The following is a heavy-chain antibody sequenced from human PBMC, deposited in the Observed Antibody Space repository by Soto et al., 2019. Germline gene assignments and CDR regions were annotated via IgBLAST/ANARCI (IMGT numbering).Heavy chain of an antibody. V-gene: IGHV3-23*01. CDR2: ISSSGNSA. J-gene: IGHJ4*02. CDR1: GFTFGSYA. Sequence: GGSLRLSCAASGFTFGSYAMIWVRQAPGKGLVWVSTISSSGNSAYYADSVKGRFTVSRDNSMNTLYMQMNSLRAEDTAVYYCAKGGRQWLVTSDFNYWGQGALVTVSS. D-gene: IGHD6-19*01. CDR3: AKGGRQWLVTSDFNY.